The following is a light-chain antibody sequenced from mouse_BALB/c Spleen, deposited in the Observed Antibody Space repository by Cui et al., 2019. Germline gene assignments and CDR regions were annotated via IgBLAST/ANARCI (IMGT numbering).Light chain of an antibody. Sequence: HIVLTQSPALMSASPGEKVTMTCSASSSVSYMYWYQQKPRSSPKPWIYLTSNLASGVPARFSGSGSGTSYSLTISSMEAEEAATYYCQQWSSNPLTFGAGTKLELK. J-gene: IGKJ5*01. CDR3: QQWSSNPLT. V-gene: IGKV4-68*01. CDR2: LTS. CDR1: SSVSY.